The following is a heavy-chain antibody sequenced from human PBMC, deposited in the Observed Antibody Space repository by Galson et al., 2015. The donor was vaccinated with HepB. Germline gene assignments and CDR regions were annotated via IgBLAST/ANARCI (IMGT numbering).Heavy chain of an antibody. CDR2: TYYRSKWYN. D-gene: IGHD3-22*01. V-gene: IGHV6-1*01. J-gene: IGHJ6*02. CDR3: ASEDSRDYYPYYHGISV. Sequence: CAISGDSVSSNSATWNWIRQSPSRGLEWLGRTYYRSKWYNDYADSAQSKITINTDTSKNHFSLQLNTVTPEDTAVYFCASEDSRDYYPYYHGISVWGQGTTVTVSS. CDR1: GDSVSSNSAT.